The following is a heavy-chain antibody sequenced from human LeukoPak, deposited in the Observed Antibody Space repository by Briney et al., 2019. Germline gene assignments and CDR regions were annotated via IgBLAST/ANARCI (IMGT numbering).Heavy chain of an antibody. CDR2: IYDTGRT. CDR3: ARAVGGDGSGSL. CDR1: IDSMFGYF. J-gene: IGHJ4*02. Sequence: SETLSLTCTVSIDSMFGYFWSWIRQPPGGGLEGIGYIYDTGRTNYSPSLKSRVTMSVDMSTRQISLKLSSVTAADTAVYYCARAVGGDGSGSLWGPGTLVTVSS. V-gene: IGHV4-59*01. D-gene: IGHD3-10*01.